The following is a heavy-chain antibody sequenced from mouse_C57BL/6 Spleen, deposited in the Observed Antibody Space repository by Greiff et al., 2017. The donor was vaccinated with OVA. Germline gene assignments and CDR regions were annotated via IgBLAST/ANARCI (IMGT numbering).Heavy chain of an antibody. Sequence: QVQLQQPGAELVQPGASVKLSCKASGYTFTSYWMPWVKQRPGQGLEWIGEIDPSDSYTNYNQKFKGKATFTVDTSSSTAYMQLSSLTSEDSAVYYCARRATTVVADYAMDYWGQGTSVTVSS. CDR3: ARRATTVVADYAMDY. V-gene: IGHV1-50*01. CDR2: IDPSDSYT. D-gene: IGHD1-1*01. CDR1: GYTFTSYW. J-gene: IGHJ4*01.